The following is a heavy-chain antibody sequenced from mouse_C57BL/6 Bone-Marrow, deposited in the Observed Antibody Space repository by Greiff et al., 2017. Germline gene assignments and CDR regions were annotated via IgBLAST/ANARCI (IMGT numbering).Heavy chain of an antibody. J-gene: IGHJ1*03. Sequence: QVTLKESGPGILQSSQTLSLTCSFSGFSLSTSGMGVSWIRQPSGKGLEWLAHIYWDDDKRYNPSLKSRLTISKDTSRNQVFLKITSVDTADTATYYCARRHDGYPRYWYFDVWGTGTTVTVSS. CDR3: ARRHDGYPRYWYFDV. CDR2: IYWDDDK. D-gene: IGHD2-3*01. CDR1: GFSLSTSGMG. V-gene: IGHV8-12*01.